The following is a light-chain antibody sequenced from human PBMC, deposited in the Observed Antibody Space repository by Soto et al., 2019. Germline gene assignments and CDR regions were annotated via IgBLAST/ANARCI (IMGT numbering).Light chain of an antibody. V-gene: IGKV3-15*01. CDR2: GAS. CDR3: QQYNNWLWT. Sequence: EIVMTQSPATLSVSPGERATLSCRASQSVSSNIAWYQQKAGQAPRLLIYGASTRAIGIPARFSGSGSGTEFTLTISSLQSEDFAIYYCQQYNNWLWTFGQGTKVEIK. CDR1: QSVSSN. J-gene: IGKJ1*01.